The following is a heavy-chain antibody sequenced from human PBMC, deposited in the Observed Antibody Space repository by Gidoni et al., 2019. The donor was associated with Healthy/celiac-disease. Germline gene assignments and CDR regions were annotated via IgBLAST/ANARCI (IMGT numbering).Heavy chain of an antibody. J-gene: IGHJ4*02. Sequence: EVQLVESGGGLVKPGGSLRLSCAASGFTFSSYSMNWVRQAPGKGLEWVSSISSSSSYIYYADSVKGRFTISRDNAKNSLYLQMNSLRAEDTAVYYCATLGLGGYSGYADWGQGTLVTVSS. CDR2: ISSSSSYI. CDR1: GFTFSSYS. CDR3: ATLGLGGYSGYAD. V-gene: IGHV3-21*01. D-gene: IGHD5-12*01.